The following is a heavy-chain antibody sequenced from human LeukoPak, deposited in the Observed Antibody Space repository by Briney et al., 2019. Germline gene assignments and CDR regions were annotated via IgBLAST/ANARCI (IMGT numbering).Heavy chain of an antibody. J-gene: IGHJ4*02. D-gene: IGHD6-13*01. CDR2: INPNSGGT. Sequence: GASVKVSCKASGYTFTGYYMHRVRQAPGQGLEWMGWINPNSGGTNYAQKFQGRVTMTRDTSISTAYMELSRLRSDDTAVYYCARDIWVGIAAAPAYWGQGTLVTVSS. CDR3: ARDIWVGIAAAPAY. V-gene: IGHV1-2*02. CDR1: GYTFTGYY.